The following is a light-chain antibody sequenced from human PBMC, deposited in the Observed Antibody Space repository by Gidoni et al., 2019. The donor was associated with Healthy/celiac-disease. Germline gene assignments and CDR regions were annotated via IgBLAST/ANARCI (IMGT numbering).Light chain of an antibody. J-gene: IGLJ2*01. CDR1: SSDVGGYNY. Sequence: QSALTQPASVSGSPGQSITISCTGTSSDVGGYNYVSWYQQQPSKAPKIIIYDVSNRPSGISNRFSGSKSGNTASLTISGLQAEDEADYYCSSYTSSDTAVFGGGTKLTVL. CDR2: DVS. CDR3: SSYTSSDTAV. V-gene: IGLV2-14*03.